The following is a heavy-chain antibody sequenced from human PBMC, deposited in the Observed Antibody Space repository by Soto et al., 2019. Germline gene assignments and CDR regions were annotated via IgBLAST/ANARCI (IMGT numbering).Heavy chain of an antibody. V-gene: IGHV1-3*01. Sequence: GASVKVSCKASGYTFTSYAMHWVRQAPGQRLEWMGWINAGNGNTKYSQKFQGRVTITRDTPASTAYMELSSLRSEDTAVYYCARDQWWLRFDNGMDVWGQGTTVTVSS. CDR1: GYTFTSYA. J-gene: IGHJ6*02. D-gene: IGHD5-12*01. CDR3: ARDQWWLRFDNGMDV. CDR2: INAGNGNT.